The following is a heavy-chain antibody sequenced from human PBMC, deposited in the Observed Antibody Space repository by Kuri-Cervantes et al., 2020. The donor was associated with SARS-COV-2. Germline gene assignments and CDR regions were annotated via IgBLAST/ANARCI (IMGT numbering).Heavy chain of an antibody. V-gene: IGHV3-21*01. CDR2: ISSTSSYI. J-gene: IGHJ6*03. Sequence: GESLKISCAASGFTFSSYGMNWVRQAPGKGLEWVSPISSTSSYIYYADSVKGRFTISRDNAKNSLYLQMNSLRAEDTAVYYCARDCSSPYKYYYYYYMDVWGKGTTVTVSS. CDR1: GFTFSSYG. CDR3: ARDCSSPYKYYYYYYMDV. D-gene: IGHD6-13*01.